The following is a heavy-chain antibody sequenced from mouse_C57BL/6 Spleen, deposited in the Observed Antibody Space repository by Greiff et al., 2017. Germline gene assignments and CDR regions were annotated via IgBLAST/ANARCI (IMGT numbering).Heavy chain of an antibody. CDR3: ASSNGAMDY. Sequence: QVQLQQSGAELVRPGTSVKVSCKASGYAFTNYLIEWVKQRPGQGLEWIGVINPGSGGTNYNEKFKGKATLTADKSSSTAYMQLSSLTSEDSAVYICASSNGAMDYWGQGTSVTVSS. CDR1: GYAFTNYL. CDR2: INPGSGGT. D-gene: IGHD2-5*01. V-gene: IGHV1-54*01. J-gene: IGHJ4*01.